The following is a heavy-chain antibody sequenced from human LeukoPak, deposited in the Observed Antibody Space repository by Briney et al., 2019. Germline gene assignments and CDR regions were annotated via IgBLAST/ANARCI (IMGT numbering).Heavy chain of an antibody. CDR2: ISYDGSNK. D-gene: IGHD3-16*01. CDR1: GFTFSSYA. J-gene: IGHJ4*02. V-gene: IGHV3-30-3*01. CDR3: AKGGRAHFDY. Sequence: PGRSLRLSCAASGFTFSSYAMHWVRQAPGKGLEWVAVISYDGSNKYYADSVKGRFTISRDNAKNTLYLQMNSLRAEDTAVYYCAKGGRAHFDYWGQGTLVTVSS.